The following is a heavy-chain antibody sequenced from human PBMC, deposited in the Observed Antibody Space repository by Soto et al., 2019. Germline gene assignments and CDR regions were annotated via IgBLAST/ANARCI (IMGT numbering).Heavy chain of an antibody. CDR2: INPNSGGT. J-gene: IGHJ4*02. Sequence: GASVKVSCKASGYTFTGYYMHWVRQAPGQGLEWMGWINPNSGGTNYAQKFQGWVTMTRDTSISTAYMELSRLRSDDTAVYYCARGGRLRYLGFPGPNPLGYWGQGTLVTVSS. V-gene: IGHV1-2*04. D-gene: IGHD3-9*01. CDR1: GYTFTGYY. CDR3: ARGGRLRYLGFPGPNPLGY.